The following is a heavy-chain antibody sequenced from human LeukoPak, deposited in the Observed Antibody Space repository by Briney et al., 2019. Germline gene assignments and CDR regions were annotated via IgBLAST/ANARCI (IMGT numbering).Heavy chain of an antibody. CDR2: ISYDGSNK. J-gene: IGHJ6*02. CDR1: GFTFSSYA. CDR3: AKAGRIAAAGIGSVYGMDV. V-gene: IGHV3-30-3*01. D-gene: IGHD6-13*01. Sequence: PGGSLRLSCAASGFTFSSYAMHWVRQAPGKGLEWVAVISYDGSNKYYADSVKGRFTISRDNSKNTLYLQMNSLRAEDTAVYYCAKAGRIAAAGIGSVYGMDVWGQGTTVTVSS.